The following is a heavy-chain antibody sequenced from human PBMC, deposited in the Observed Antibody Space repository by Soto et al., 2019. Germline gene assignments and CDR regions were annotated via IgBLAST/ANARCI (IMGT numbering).Heavy chain of an antibody. D-gene: IGHD2-2*01. V-gene: IGHV3-30*18. CDR1: GFTFSSYG. Sequence: QVQLVESGGGVVQPGRSLRLSCAASGFTFSSYGIHWVRQAPGKGLEWVAVISYDGSNKYFADSVKGRFTISRDNSKNTLYLQMNSLRAEDTAVYHCAKQVVPHTKAFDLWGQGTRVTVSS. CDR3: AKQVVPHTKAFDL. CDR2: ISYDGSNK. J-gene: IGHJ3*01.